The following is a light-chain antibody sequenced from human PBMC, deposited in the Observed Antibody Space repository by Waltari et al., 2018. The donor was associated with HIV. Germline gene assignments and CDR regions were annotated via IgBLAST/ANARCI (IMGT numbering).Light chain of an antibody. CDR1: SSNILNHY. J-gene: IGLJ3*02. V-gene: IGLV1-47*01. CDR2: RNN. CDR3: AAWDDSLSAWV. Sequence: QSVLTQPPSASGTPGQRVTISCSGSSSNILNHYVCWYQQLPGTAPKLLLYRNNQRPSGFPDRFSGSKSGTSASLAISGLRSEDEADYYCAAWDDSLSAWVFGGGTKLTVL.